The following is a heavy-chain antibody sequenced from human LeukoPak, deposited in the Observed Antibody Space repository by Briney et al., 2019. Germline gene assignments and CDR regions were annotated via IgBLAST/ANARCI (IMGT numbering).Heavy chain of an antibody. V-gene: IGHV1-69*01. CDR3: AREVGTAMALPNWPYFDY. D-gene: IGHD5-18*01. Sequence: SVKVSCKASGGTFSSYAISWVRQAPGQGLEWMGGITPIFGTANYAQKFQGRVTITADESTSTAYMELSSLRSEDTAVYYCAREVGTAMALPNWPYFDYWGQGTLVTVSS. CDR2: ITPIFGTA. J-gene: IGHJ4*02. CDR1: GGTFSSYA.